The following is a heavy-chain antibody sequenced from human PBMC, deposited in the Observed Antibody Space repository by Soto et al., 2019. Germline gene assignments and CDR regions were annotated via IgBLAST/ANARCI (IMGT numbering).Heavy chain of an antibody. CDR3: ARTPLAVAGRVLLDEAFGI. CDR1: GDSVSSNSAA. Sequence: SQTLSLTCAISGDSVSSNSAAWNWIRQSPSRGLEWLGRTYYRSKWYNDYAVSVKSRITINPDTSKNQFSLQLNSVTPEDTAVYNCARTPLAVAGRVLLDEAFGIWGQGTMVTVSS. CDR2: TYYRSKWYN. V-gene: IGHV6-1*01. J-gene: IGHJ3*02. D-gene: IGHD6-19*01.